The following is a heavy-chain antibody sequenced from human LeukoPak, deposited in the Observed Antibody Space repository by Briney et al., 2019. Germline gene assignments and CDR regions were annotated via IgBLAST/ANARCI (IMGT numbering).Heavy chain of an antibody. J-gene: IGHJ6*03. Sequence: SGTLSLTCADSGDSISSRNWWSWVRQSPRTGLEWIGQIYHSGSTKYKPSLKSRVIISVDKSKNQFSLKLKSVTAADTAVYYCAREGYSGYDFNMDVWGKGATVTVSS. CDR2: IYHSGST. CDR3: AREGYSGYDFNMDV. D-gene: IGHD5-12*01. V-gene: IGHV4-4*02. CDR1: GDSISSRNW.